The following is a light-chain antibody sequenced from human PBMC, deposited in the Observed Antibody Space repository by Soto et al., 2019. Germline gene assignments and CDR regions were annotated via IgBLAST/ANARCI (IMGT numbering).Light chain of an antibody. CDR1: SSDVGGYNY. V-gene: IGLV2-14*01. Sequence: QSVLTQPASVSGSPGQSITISCTGTSSDVGGYNYVSWYQQHPGKAPKLMIYEVSNRPSGVSIRFSGSKSGNTASLTISGLQAEDEADYYCSSYTGSSTVIFGGGTKLTVL. CDR3: SSYTGSSTVI. CDR2: EVS. J-gene: IGLJ2*01.